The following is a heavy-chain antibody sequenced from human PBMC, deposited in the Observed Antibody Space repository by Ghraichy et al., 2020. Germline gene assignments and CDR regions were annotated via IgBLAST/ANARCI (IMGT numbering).Heavy chain of an antibody. CDR3: ARDFEVAAGY. V-gene: IGHV1-2*02. D-gene: IGHD2-15*01. J-gene: IGHJ4*02. CDR2: INPNSDDT. CDR1: GYTFAGYY. Sequence: ASVKVSCKASGYTFAGYYMHWVRQAPGQGLEWMGWINPNSDDTNYAQKFQGRVTMTRDTSISTAYMELSRLRSDDTAVYYCARDFEVAAGYWGQGTLVTVSS.